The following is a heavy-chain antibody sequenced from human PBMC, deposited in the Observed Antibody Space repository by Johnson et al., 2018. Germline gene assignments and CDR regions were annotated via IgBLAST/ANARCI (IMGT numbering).Heavy chain of an antibody. CDR2: IWSDGSKK. CDR3: ARDRGDCSGGSCWGYFLP. Sequence: VQLLESGGGVVQPGRSLRLSCAASGFTFSSHGMHWVRQAPGKGLEWVAGIWSDGSKKYYADSVKGRFTVSRDNSKSTLYLQMDSLRAEDTAIYYCARDRGDCSGGSCWGYFLPWGQGTLVTVSS. CDR1: GFTFSSHG. D-gene: IGHD2-15*01. J-gene: IGHJ1*01. V-gene: IGHV3-33*01.